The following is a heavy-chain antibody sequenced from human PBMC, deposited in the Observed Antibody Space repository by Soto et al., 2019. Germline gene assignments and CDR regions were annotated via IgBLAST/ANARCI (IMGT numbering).Heavy chain of an antibody. CDR1: GGPIRSSNYY. CDR3: ARLRGDSYFYYYMDV. D-gene: IGHD5-12*01. CDR2: IYYSGTI. Sequence: QLQLQESGPGLVKPSETLSLTCTVSGGPIRSSNYYWGWIGQPPGKGLEWIGNIYYSGTIYYNPYLKSRVTISMDTSKNQFSVRVHSVTAADTAVYYCARLRGDSYFYYYMDVWGKGTTVTVSS. J-gene: IGHJ6*03. V-gene: IGHV4-39*01.